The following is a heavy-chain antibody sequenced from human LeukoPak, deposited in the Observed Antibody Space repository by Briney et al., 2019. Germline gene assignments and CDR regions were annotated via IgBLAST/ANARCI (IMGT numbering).Heavy chain of an antibody. D-gene: IGHD2/OR15-2a*01. CDR1: GFTFSSYA. Sequence: QSGGSLRLSCAASGFTFSSYAMSWVRQAPGKGLEWLSAISGSGGSTYYADSVKGRFTISRDNSKNTLYLQMNSLRAEDTAVYYCAKDLLSISPRGYMDVWGKGTTVTVSS. CDR3: AKDLLSISPRGYMDV. V-gene: IGHV3-23*01. J-gene: IGHJ6*03. CDR2: ISGSGGST.